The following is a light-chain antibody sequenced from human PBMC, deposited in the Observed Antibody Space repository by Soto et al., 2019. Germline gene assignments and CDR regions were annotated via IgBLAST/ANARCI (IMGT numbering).Light chain of an antibody. V-gene: IGLV1-44*01. CDR2: ADD. CDR3: ASWDDSLSGPV. CDR1: SSNIGSNS. Sequence: QSVLTQPPSASGTPGQRVTISCSGGSSNIGSNSVNWYQQLPGTAPKVLLYADDQRPSGVPGRFSGSKSGTSASLAISGLTSDDEADYICASWDDSLSGPVFGGGTKLTVL. J-gene: IGLJ2*01.